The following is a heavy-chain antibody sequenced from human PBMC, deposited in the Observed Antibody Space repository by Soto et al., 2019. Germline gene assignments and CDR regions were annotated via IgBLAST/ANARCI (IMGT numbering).Heavy chain of an antibody. CDR3: AQNNDPPAFYYYAMDV. J-gene: IGHJ6*02. CDR2: IWYDGSNK. Sequence: PGGSLRLSCAASGFTFSSYGMHWVRQAPGKGLEWVAVIWYDGSNKHYADYVKGRFTISRDNSKNTLYLQMNSLRTEDTAIYYCAQNNDPPAFYYYAMDVWGQGTTVTVSS. CDR1: GFTFSSYG. D-gene: IGHD1-1*01. V-gene: IGHV3-30*02.